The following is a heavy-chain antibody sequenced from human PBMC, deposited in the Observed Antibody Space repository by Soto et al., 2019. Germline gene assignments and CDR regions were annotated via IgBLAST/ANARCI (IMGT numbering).Heavy chain of an antibody. J-gene: IGHJ4*02. CDR1: GFSFTTYW. Sequence: GESLKISCKGSGFSFTTYWIAWVRQMPGKGLEWMGIIYPGDSKTTYSPSFQGQVTISADKSISTAYLQWSSLKASDTAMYYCARPGYYDSSGFFNFDHWGQGTLVTVS. CDR3: ARPGYYDSSGFFNFDH. CDR2: IYPGDSKT. D-gene: IGHD3-22*01. V-gene: IGHV5-51*01.